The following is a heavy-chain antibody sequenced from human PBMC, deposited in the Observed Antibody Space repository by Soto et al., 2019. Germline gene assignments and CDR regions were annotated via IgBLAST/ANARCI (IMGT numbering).Heavy chain of an antibody. D-gene: IGHD1-26*01. CDR2: ISGSGGTT. CDR1: GFTFSPYA. V-gene: IGHV3-23*01. Sequence: EVQLLESGGGLVQPGGSLRLSCAASGFTFSPYAMTWVRQAPGKGLEWVSGISGSGGTTYYADSVKGRFTISRDNSKNTTYLQMNNLSADEKAVYYCAKDRSGSYFFVMDIDYWGQGTLVTVSS. CDR3: AKDRSGSYFFVMDIDY. J-gene: IGHJ4*02.